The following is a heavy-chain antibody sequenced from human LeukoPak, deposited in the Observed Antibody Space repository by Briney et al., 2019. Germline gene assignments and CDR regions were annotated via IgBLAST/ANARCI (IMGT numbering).Heavy chain of an antibody. J-gene: IGHJ3*02. D-gene: IGHD1-26*01. CDR2: FDPEDGET. CDR3: AISGSYYGAFDI. CDR1: GYTLTELS. V-gene: IGHV1-24*01. Sequence: GASVKVSCKVSGYTLTELSMHWVRQAPGKGLEWMGGFDPEDGETIYAQKFQGRVTMTEDTPTDTACMELSSLRSEDTAVYYCAISGSYYGAFDIWGQGTMVTVSS.